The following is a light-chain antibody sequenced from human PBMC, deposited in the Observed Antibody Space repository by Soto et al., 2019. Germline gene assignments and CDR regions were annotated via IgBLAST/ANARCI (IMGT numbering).Light chain of an antibody. CDR1: QSVGSN. CDR3: QQYNNWPTWT. Sequence: SPATLSVYKGERVTLSCRARQSVGSNLAWYQQKPGQAPRLLIYGASTRATGIPARFSGSGSETEFTLTISSLQAEDSAVYFCQQYNNWPTWTFAQG. J-gene: IGKJ1*01. CDR2: GAS. V-gene: IGKV3-15*01.